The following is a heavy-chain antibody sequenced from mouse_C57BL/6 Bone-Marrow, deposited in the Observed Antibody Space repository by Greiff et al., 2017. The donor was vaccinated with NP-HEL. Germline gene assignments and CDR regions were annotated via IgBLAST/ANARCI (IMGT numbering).Heavy chain of an antibody. V-gene: IGHV5-17*01. CDR1: GFTFSDYG. CDR3: ARKSGYYEWYFDV. J-gene: IGHJ1*03. D-gene: IGHD2-4*01. CDR2: ISSGSSTI. Sequence: EVNLVESGGGLVKPGGSLKLSCAASGFTFSDYGMHWVRQAPEKGLEWVAYISSGSSTIYYADTVKGRFTISRDNAKNTLFLQMTSLGSEDTAMYYCARKSGYYEWYFDVWGTGTTVTVSS.